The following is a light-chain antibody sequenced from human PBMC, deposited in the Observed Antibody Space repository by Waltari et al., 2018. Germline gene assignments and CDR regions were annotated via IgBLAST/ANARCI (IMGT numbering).Light chain of an antibody. CDR1: ALPKQY. J-gene: IGLJ3*02. V-gene: IGLV3-25*03. CDR2: KDS. Sequence: SYELTQPPSVSVSPGQTARITCSGDALPKQYAYWYQQKPGQAPVLVKYKDSQRTSGIPVLFSGSSSGTTVTLTISGVQAEDEADYYCQSADSSGTSWVFGGGTKLTVL. CDR3: QSADSSGTSWV.